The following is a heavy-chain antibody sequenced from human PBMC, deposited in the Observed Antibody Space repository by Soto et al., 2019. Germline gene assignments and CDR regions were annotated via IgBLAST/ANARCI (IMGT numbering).Heavy chain of an antibody. D-gene: IGHD3-3*01. J-gene: IGHJ4*02. CDR3: ATAYDFWSGYWDY. CDR2: INHSGST. V-gene: IGHV4-34*01. Sequence: SETLSLTCAVYGGSFSGYYWSWIRQPPGKGLEWIGEINHSGSTNYNPSLKSRVTISVDTSKNQFPLKLSSVTAADTAVYYCATAYDFWSGYWDYWGQGTLVSV. CDR1: GGSFSGYY.